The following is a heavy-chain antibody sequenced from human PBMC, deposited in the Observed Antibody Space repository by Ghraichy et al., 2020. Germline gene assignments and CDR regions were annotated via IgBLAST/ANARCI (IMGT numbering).Heavy chain of an antibody. J-gene: IGHJ4*02. CDR2: ISSSSSTI. D-gene: IGHD4-11*01. Sequence: GGSLRLSCAASGFTFSSYSMNWVRQAPGKGLEWVSYISSSSSTIYYADSVKGRFTISRDNAKNSLYLQMNSLRDEDTAVYYCARVSTDAYSNYEESHFYGDYGVWIPYYFDYWGQGTLVTVSS. V-gene: IGHV3-48*02. CDR1: GFTFSSYS. CDR3: ARVSTDAYSNYEESHFYGDYGVWIPYYFDY.